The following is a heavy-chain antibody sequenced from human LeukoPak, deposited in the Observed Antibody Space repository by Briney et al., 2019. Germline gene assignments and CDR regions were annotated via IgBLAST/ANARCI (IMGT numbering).Heavy chain of an antibody. CDR3: TTGGIAVAGHF. CDR1: GFSFNQAW. Sequence: GGSLRLSCAVSGFSFNQAWMSWVRQAPGKGLEWVGRIKSKTDGGTTDYAAPVKGRFTISRDDSKNTVYVEMNSLKAEDTAAYYCTTGGIAVAGHFWGQGTLVTVSS. V-gene: IGHV3-15*01. D-gene: IGHD6-19*01. CDR2: IKSKTDGGTT. J-gene: IGHJ4*02.